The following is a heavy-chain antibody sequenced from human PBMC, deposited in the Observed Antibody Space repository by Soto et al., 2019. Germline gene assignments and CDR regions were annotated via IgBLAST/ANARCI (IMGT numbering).Heavy chain of an antibody. CDR2: TVPVLGTV. CDR3: ARGVFNSGNHYVGPSAFDI. V-gene: IGHV1-69*06. Sequence: QVQLVQSGAEVKKPGSSVKVSCKASGGTLADHGVTWVRQAPGQGLEWMGGTVPVLGTVKYAQRFQGRVTITAEKPTNNAYMELTNMRSEGTAFYYCARGVFNSGNHYVGPSAFDIWGQGTMVIVST. CDR1: GGTLADHG. J-gene: IGHJ3*02. D-gene: IGHD3-10*01.